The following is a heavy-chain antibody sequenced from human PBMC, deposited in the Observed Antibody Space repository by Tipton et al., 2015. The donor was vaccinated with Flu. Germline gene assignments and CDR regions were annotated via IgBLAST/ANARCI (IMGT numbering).Heavy chain of an antibody. V-gene: IGHV4-61*01. D-gene: IGHD3-9*01. Sequence: LRLSCTVSGDSVNRGIYHWTWIRQPPGKGLEWLGYVFDNGFTNYNPSLESRVAISLDKAKNQVSLKLKSVTAADTAVYYCATTGLGYYRWYFDQWGRGPLVTVSS. CDR3: ATTGLGYYRWYFDQ. CDR2: VFDNGFT. CDR1: GDSVNRGIYH. J-gene: IGHJ2*01.